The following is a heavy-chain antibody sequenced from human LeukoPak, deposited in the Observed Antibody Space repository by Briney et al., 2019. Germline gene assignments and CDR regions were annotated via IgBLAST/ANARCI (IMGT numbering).Heavy chain of an antibody. CDR3: ARDLAIFGVVIILPYYYGMDV. V-gene: IGHV1-2*02. CDR1: GYTFTGYY. D-gene: IGHD3-3*01. CDR2: INPNSGGT. Sequence: ASVKVSCKASGYTFTGYYMHWVRQAPGQGREWMGWINPNSGGTNYAQKFQGRVTMTRDTSISTAYMELSRLRSDDTAVYYCARDLAIFGVVIILPYYYGMDVWGQGTTVTVSS. J-gene: IGHJ6*02.